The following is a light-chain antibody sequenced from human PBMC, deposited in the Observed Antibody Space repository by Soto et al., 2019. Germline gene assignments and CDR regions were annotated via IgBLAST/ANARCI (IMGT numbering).Light chain of an antibody. Sequence: QSALTQPTSASETPGQRVIISCSGGSSNIGSNTVNWYQQVPGTAPKLLISNNNQRPSGVPDRFSGSKSGTSASLAISGLQSEDEADYYCAAWDGDLNAVVFGGGTKVTVL. V-gene: IGLV1-44*01. CDR1: SSNIGSNT. CDR3: AAWDGDLNAVV. CDR2: NNN. J-gene: IGLJ2*01.